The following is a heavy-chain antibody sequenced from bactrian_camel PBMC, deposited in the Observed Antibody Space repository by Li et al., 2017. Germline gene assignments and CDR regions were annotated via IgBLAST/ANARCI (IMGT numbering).Heavy chain of an antibody. CDR3: ANYAGRALNEYNY. CDR1: GDTIGRYC. D-gene: IGHD1*01. Sequence: HVQLVESGGGSVQAGGSLRLSCVASGDTIGRYCMAWFRQAPGKERDWVAFIYAFGSQTYYADSVRGRFTISRDNAKKAVYLQLNSLKTEDTALYYCANYAGRALNEYNYWGQGTQVTVS. CDR2: IYAFGSQT. J-gene: IGHJ4*01. V-gene: IGHV3S6*01.